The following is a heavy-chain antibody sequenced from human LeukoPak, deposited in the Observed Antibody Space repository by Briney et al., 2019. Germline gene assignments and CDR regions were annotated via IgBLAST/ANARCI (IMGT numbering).Heavy chain of an antibody. Sequence: HSGGSLRLSCAASGFTFSSYAMSWVRQAPGKGLEWVSAISGSGGSTYYADSVKGRFTISRDNSKNTLYLQMNSLRAEDTAVYYCAKPPITIFGVAWSWGMDVWGQGTTVTVSS. CDR3: AKPPITIFGVAWSWGMDV. V-gene: IGHV3-23*01. D-gene: IGHD3-3*01. CDR1: GFTFSSYA. J-gene: IGHJ6*02. CDR2: ISGSGGST.